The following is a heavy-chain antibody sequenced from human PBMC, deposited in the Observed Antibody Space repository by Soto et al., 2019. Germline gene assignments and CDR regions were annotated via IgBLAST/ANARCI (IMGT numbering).Heavy chain of an antibody. CDR3: ARLPSQGSGGSCYFDP. CDR2: IYPGDSDT. Sequence: GESLKISCKGSGYSFTSYWIGWGRQMPGKGLEWMGIIYPGDSDTRYSPSFQGQVTISADKSISPASLQWSSMKASDTAMYYCARLPSQGSGGSCYFDPWGQGTLVTVSS. J-gene: IGHJ5*02. V-gene: IGHV5-51*01. CDR1: GYSFTSYW. D-gene: IGHD2-15*01.